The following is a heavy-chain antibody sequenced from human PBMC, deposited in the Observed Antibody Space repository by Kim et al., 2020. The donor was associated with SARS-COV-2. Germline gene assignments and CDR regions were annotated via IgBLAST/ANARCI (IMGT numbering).Heavy chain of an antibody. CDR1: GFTFSSYW. Sequence: GGSLRLSCAASGFTFSSYWMSWVRQAPGKGLEWVANIKQDGSEKYYVDSVKGRFTISRDNAKNSLYLQMNSLRAEDTAVYYCASAQRGYSYGPSEAFDIWGQGTMVTVSS. CDR3: ASAQRGYSYGPSEAFDI. D-gene: IGHD5-18*01. CDR2: IKQDGSEK. V-gene: IGHV3-7*01. J-gene: IGHJ3*02.